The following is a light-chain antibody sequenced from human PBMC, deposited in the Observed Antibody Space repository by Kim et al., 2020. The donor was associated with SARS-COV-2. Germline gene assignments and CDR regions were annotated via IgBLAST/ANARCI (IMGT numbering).Light chain of an antibody. CDR1: SLRSYY. J-gene: IGLJ1*01. CDR3: NSRDSSGNHPDG. V-gene: IGLV3-19*01. CDR2: GKN. Sequence: LGQTVRITCQGDSLRSYYASWYQQKQGQAPVLVIYGKNNRPSGIPDRFSGSSSGNTASLTITGAQAEDEADYYCNSRDSSGNHPDGFGTGTKVTVL.